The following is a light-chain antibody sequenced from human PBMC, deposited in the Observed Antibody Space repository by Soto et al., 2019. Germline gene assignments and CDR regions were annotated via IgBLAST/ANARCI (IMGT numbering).Light chain of an antibody. CDR3: QQYNDWPPTWT. CDR1: QSVSSN. J-gene: IGKJ1*01. CDR2: GAS. Sequence: DIVMAQSPATLSASPGERATLSCWASQSVSSNLAWYQQKPGQAPRLLVYGASTRATGVPARFSGSGSGTEFTLTISSLQSEDLAVYYCQQYNDWPPTWTFGQGTKVEIK. V-gene: IGKV3-15*01.